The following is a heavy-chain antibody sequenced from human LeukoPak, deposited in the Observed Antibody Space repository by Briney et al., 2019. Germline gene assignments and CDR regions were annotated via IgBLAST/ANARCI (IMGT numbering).Heavy chain of an antibody. D-gene: IGHD3-22*01. CDR1: GFTFSSYS. V-gene: IGHV3-21*01. CDR3: ARELGYYYDSSGYYYGYNAFDI. J-gene: IGHJ3*02. Sequence: GGSLRLSRAASGFTFSSYSMNWVRQAPGKGLEWVSSISSSSSYIYYADSVKGRFTISRDNAKNSLYLQMNSLGAEDTAVYYCARELGYYYDSSGYYYGYNAFDIWGQGTMVTVSS. CDR2: ISSSSSYI.